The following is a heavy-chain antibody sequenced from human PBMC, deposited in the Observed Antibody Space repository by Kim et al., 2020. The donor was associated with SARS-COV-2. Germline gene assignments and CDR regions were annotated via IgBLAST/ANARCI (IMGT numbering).Heavy chain of an antibody. CDR3: AGGGWLQFTHY. D-gene: IGHD5-12*01. Sequence: TTYNPSLNSRVTISVDTSKNQFSLKLSSVTAADTAVYYCAGGGWLQFTHYWGQGTLVTVSS. CDR2: T. J-gene: IGHJ4*02. V-gene: IGHV4-34*01.